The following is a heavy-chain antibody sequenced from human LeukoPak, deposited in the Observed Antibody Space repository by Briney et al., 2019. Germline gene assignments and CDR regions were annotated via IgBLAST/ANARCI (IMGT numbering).Heavy chain of an antibody. CDR2: INNDGSNT. CDR3: ANSNGRGDY. V-gene: IGHV3-74*01. J-gene: IGHJ4*02. Sequence: PGGSLRLSCAASGFTFSDYWMHWVRQVPGKGLLWVSRINNDGSNTNYADSVKGRFTISRDNAKNTLYLQMNSLRVEDTAVYYCANSNGRGDYWGQGTLVTVSS. D-gene: IGHD4-23*01. CDR1: GFTFSDYW.